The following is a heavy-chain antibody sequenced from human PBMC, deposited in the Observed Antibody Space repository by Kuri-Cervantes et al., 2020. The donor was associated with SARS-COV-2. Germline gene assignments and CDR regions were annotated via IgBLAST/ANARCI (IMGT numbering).Heavy chain of an antibody. CDR3: ARDSHSSSWPRGPYYYYYMDV. D-gene: IGHD6-13*01. Sequence: SETLSLTCTVSGGPISSGGYYWSWIRQHPGKGLEWIGYIYYSGSTYYNPSLKSRVTISVDTSKNQFSLKLSSVTAADTAVYYCARDSHSSSWPRGPYYYYYMDVWGKGTTVTVSS. J-gene: IGHJ6*03. CDR2: IYYSGST. CDR1: GGPISSGGYY. V-gene: IGHV4-31*03.